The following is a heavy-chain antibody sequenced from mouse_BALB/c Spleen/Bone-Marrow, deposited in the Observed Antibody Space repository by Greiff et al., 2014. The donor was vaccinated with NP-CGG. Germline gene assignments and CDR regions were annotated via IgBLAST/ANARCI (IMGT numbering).Heavy chain of an antibody. CDR2: ISNGGGST. CDR1: GFTFSSYT. CDR3: ARHGGSRGYYFDY. D-gene: IGHD1-1*01. V-gene: IGHV5-12-2*01. Sequence: EVKVVESGGGLVQPGGSPKLSCAASGFTFSSYTMSWVRQTPEKRLEWVAYISNGGGSTYYPDTVKGRFTISRDNAKNTLYLQMSSLKSEDTAMYYCARHGGSRGYYFDYWGQGTTLTVSS. J-gene: IGHJ2*01.